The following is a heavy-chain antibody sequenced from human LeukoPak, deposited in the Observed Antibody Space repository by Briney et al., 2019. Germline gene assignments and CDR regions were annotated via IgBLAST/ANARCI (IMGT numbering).Heavy chain of an antibody. CDR2: FDPEDGET. CDR1: GYTLTELS. D-gene: IGHD2-15*01. V-gene: IGHV1-24*01. J-gene: IGHJ5*02. CDR3: ATGLLGKGPGP. Sequence: ASXXXSCKVSGYTLTELSMHWVRQAPGKGLEWMGGFDPEDGETIYAQKFQGGVTMTEDTSTDTAYMELSSLRSEDTAVYYCATGLLGKGPGPWGQGTLVTVSS.